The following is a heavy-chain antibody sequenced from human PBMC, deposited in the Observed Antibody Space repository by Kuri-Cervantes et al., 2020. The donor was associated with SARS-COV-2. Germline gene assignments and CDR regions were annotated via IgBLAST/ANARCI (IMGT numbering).Heavy chain of an antibody. CDR3: ASPGGIVSGPGAFDI. Sequence: LSLTCAASGFTFSSYAMSWVRQAPGKGLEWVSLISWDGGSTYYADSVKGRFTISRDNSKNSLYLQMNSLRAEDTAVYYCASPGGIVSGPGAFDIWGQGTWSPSPQ. J-gene: IGHJ3*02. D-gene: IGHD3-10*01. CDR1: GFTFSSYA. CDR2: ISWDGGST. V-gene: IGHV3-43D*03.